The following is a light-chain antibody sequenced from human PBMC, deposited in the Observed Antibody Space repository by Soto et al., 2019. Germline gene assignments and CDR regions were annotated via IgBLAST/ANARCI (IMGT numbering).Light chain of an antibody. CDR2: AAS. CDR3: QHTSGTPL. Sequence: DIQMTQSPSSLSASVGDRVAITCRASQSIVTFLNWYQQKPGKAPNLLIYAASTLRSGVPSRFSGSGSGTDFTLTISSLQPEDVATYYCQHTSGTPLFGPGTIVDVK. CDR1: QSIVTF. J-gene: IGKJ3*01. V-gene: IGKV1-39*01.